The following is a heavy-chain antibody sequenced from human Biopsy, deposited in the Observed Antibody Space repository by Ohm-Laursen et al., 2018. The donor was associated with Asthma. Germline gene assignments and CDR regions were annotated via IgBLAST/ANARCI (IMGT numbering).Heavy chain of an antibody. Sequence: PSQTLSLTCTVSGGSISNSNYYWGWIRQPPGKGLESIGHVYYSGSTYYNPSLKSRVSISLDTSKNQFSLRLSSVTAADTAVYYCARGPNYHGSGRAPIGMDVWGQGTTVTVSS. V-gene: IGHV4-31*03. J-gene: IGHJ6*02. CDR3: ARGPNYHGSGRAPIGMDV. CDR2: VYYSGST. D-gene: IGHD3-10*01. CDR1: GGSISNSNYY.